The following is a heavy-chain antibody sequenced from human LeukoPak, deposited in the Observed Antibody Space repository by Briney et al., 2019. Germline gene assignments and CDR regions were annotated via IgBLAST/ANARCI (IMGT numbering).Heavy chain of an antibody. Sequence: GGSLRLSCAASGFTFSSYSMNWVRQAPGKGLEWVSSISSSSSYIYYADSVKGRFTISRDNAKNSLYLQMNSLRAEDTAVYYCARDIISVAATHDYWGQGTLVTVSS. V-gene: IGHV3-21*01. CDR2: ISSSSSYI. D-gene: IGHD2-15*01. CDR1: GFTFSSYS. CDR3: ARDIISVAATHDY. J-gene: IGHJ4*02.